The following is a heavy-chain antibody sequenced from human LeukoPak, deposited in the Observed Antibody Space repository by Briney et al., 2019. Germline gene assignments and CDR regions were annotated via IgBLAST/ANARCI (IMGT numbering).Heavy chain of an antibody. CDR2: TYYRSKWYN. D-gene: IGHD3-10*01. J-gene: IGHJ6*02. Sequence: SQTLSLTCALSGDSVSSNSAAWNWLRQSPSRGLEWLGRTYYRSKWYNDYAVSVKSRITINPDTSKNQFSLQLNSVTPEDTAVYYCARDRYYGSGSPIGDFYYYYGMDVWGQGTTVTVSS. V-gene: IGHV6-1*01. CDR3: ARDRYYGSGSPIGDFYYYYGMDV. CDR1: GDSVSSNSAA.